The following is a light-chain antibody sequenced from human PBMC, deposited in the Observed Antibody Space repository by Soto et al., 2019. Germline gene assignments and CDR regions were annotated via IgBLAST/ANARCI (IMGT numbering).Light chain of an antibody. CDR2: GAS. CDR3: HQYGSSPWT. J-gene: IGKJ1*01. CDR1: QSVSSSY. V-gene: IGKV3-20*01. Sequence: EIVLTQSPATLSLSPGDRATLSCRASQSVSSSYLAWYQQKPGQAPRLLISGASSRATGIPDRFSGSGSGTDFTLTISRLEPEDFAVYYCHQYGSSPWTFGQGTKVDIK.